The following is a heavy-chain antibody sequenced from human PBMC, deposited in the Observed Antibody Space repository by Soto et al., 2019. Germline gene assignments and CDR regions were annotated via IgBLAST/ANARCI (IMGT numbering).Heavy chain of an antibody. CDR1: GGSRRSYY. J-gene: IGHJ4*02. CDR3: ASCSGGDCFDY. Sequence: SETQSLLWTVSGGSRRSYYWSWIRQPPGKGLEWIGYIYYSGSTNYNPSLKSRVTISVDTSKNQFSLKLSSVTAADTAVYYCASCSGGDCFDYWGQGSLVTVSS. CDR2: IYYSGST. V-gene: IGHV4-59*01. D-gene: IGHD2-15*01.